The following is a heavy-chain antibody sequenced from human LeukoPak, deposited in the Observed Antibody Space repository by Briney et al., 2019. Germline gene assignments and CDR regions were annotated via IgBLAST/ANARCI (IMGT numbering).Heavy chain of an antibody. CDR3: ARADNRIAAFVWFDP. V-gene: IGHV1-8*01. CDR1: GYTFTSYD. CDR2: MNPNSGNT. D-gene: IGHD6-6*01. J-gene: IGHJ5*02. Sequence: EASVKVSCKASGYTFTSYDINWVRQATGQGLEWMGWMNPNSGNTGYAQKFQGRVTISVDTSKNQFSLKLSSVTAADTAVYYCARADNRIAAFVWFDPWGQGTLVTVSS.